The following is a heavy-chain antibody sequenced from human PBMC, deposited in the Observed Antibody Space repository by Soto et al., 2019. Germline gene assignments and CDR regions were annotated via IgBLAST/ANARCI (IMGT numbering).Heavy chain of an antibody. CDR2: IYPGDSDT. D-gene: IGHD5-12*01. CDR3: ARPGRDGYNLDAFDI. J-gene: IGHJ3*02. CDR1: GYSFTSYW. Sequence: GESLKISCKGSGYSFTSYWIGWVRQMPGKGLEWMGIIYPGDSDTRYSPSFQGQVTISADKSISTAYLQWSSLKASDTAMYYCARPGRDGYNLDAFDIWGQGTMVTVS. V-gene: IGHV5-51*01.